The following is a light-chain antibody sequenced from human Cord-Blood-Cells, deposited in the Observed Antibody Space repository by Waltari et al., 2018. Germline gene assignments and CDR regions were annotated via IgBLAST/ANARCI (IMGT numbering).Light chain of an antibody. CDR2: WAS. V-gene: IGKV4-1*01. CDR3: QQYYSTPYT. Sequence: DIVMTQSPDSLAVSLGERATINCKSSQSVLYSSNNKNYLAWYQQKPGQPPKLLIYWASTRGYGVPDRFSGSGSGTDFTLTISSLQAEDVAVYYCQQYYSTPYTFGQGTKLEIK. CDR1: QSVLYSSNNKNY. J-gene: IGKJ2*01.